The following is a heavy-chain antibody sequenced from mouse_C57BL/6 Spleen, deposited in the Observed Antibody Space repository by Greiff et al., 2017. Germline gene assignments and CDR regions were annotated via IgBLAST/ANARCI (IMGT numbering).Heavy chain of an antibody. CDR1: GYSFTDYY. J-gene: IGHJ3*01. CDR2: INPNNGGT. V-gene: IGHV1-26*01. CDR3: ARGEYYDNYVAIAY. Sequence: VQLQQSGPELVKPGASVKISCKASGYSFTDYYMNWVKQSHGKSLEWIGDINPNNGGTSYNQKFKGKATLTVDKSSSTAYMELRSLTSEDSAVYDCARGEYYDNYVAIAYWGQGTLVTVSA. D-gene: IGHD2-1*01.